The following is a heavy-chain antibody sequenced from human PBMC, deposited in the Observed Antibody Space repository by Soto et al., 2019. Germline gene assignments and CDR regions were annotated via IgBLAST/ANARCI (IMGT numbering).Heavy chain of an antibody. CDR1: GYSFAGYW. J-gene: IGHJ4*02. Sequence: PGESLKISCKGSGYSFAGYWITWVRQKPGKGLGWMGRIDPSDSQTYYSPSFRGHVTISVTKSITTVFLQWSSLRASDTAMYYCARQIYDSDTGPNFQYYFDSWGQGT. D-gene: IGHD3-22*01. V-gene: IGHV5-10-1*01. CDR2: IDPSDSQT. CDR3: ARQIYDSDTGPNFQYYFDS.